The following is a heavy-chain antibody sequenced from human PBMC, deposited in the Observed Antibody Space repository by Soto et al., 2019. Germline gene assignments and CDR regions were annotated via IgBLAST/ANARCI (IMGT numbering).Heavy chain of an antibody. V-gene: IGHV3-21*01. J-gene: IGHJ6*03. CDR1: GVTCGGYS. Sequence: GGSLRLSCAASGVTCGGYSGNWVRQAPGKGLEWVSSISSSSSYIYYADSVKGRFTISRDNAKNSLYLQMNSLRAEDTAVYYCARDRLEYSSSWGENYYYYMDVWGKGTTVTVSS. CDR2: ISSSSSYI. CDR3: ARDRLEYSSSWGENYYYYMDV. D-gene: IGHD6-6*01.